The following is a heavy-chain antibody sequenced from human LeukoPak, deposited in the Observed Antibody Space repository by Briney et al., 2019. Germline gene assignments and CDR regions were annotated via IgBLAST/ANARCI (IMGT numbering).Heavy chain of an antibody. CDR3: ARRSGFYFDY. V-gene: IGHV3-30*02. D-gene: IGHD3-10*01. CDR1: TFTFSDYG. CDR2: IRYDGTKT. J-gene: IGHJ4*02. Sequence: PGGSLRLSCIGSTFTFSDYGMHWVRQAPGKGLEWVAFIRYDGTKTYYADSVKGRFTISRDNSKNTLYLQMNSLRAEDTAVYYCARRSGFYFDYWGQGTLVTVSS.